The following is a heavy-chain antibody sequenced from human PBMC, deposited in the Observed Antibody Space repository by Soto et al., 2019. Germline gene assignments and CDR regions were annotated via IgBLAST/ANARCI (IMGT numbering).Heavy chain of an antibody. CDR3: AKDTQDYYDSSGYYDY. CDR2: ISGSGDGT. CDR1: GFTFSSCA. V-gene: IGHV3-23*01. D-gene: IGHD3-22*01. J-gene: IGHJ4*02. Sequence: GGSLRLSCAASGFTFSSCAMSWVRQAPGKGLEWVSGISGSGDGTYYVDSVKGRFTISRDNSKNTLYLQMNSLRAEDTALYYCAKDTQDYYDSSGYYDYWGQGTLVTVSS.